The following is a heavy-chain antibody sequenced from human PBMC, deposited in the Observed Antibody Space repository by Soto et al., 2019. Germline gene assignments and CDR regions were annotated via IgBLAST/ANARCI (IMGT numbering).Heavy chain of an antibody. J-gene: IGHJ4*02. V-gene: IGHV4-30-2*01. Sequence: QLQLQESGSGLVKPSQTLSLTCAVSGGSISSGGYSWSWIRQPPGKGLEWIGYIYHSGSTYYNPSLKRRVTISVDRSKNQFSLKLGSVTAADTAVYYCASLRSGWGIDYWGQGTLVTVSS. CDR1: GGSISSGGYS. D-gene: IGHD6-19*01. CDR3: ASLRSGWGIDY. CDR2: IYHSGST.